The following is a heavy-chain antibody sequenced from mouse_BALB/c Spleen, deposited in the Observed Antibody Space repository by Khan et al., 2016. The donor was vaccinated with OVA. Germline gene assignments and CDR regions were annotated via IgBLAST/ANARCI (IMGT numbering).Heavy chain of an antibody. CDR3: TRNGFGNYESWDY. D-gene: IGHD2-1*01. J-gene: IGHJ2*01. CDR2: IYPGNSDT. Sequence: VQLKQSGTVLARPGASVKMSCKGSGYTFTNYWMHWVKQRPGQGLEWIGVIYPGNSDTNYNQKFKGKAKLTAVKSTSTAYMELNRLTNEDSAVYYCTRNGFGNYESWDYWGQGTTLTVSS. CDR1: GYTFTNYW. V-gene: IGHV1-5*01.